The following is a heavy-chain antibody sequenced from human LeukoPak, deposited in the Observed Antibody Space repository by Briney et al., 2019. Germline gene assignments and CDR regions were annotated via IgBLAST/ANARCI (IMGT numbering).Heavy chain of an antibody. Sequence: GGSLRLSCAASGFTFSSYGMHWVRQAPGKGLEWVAVISYDGSNKYYADSVKGRFTISRDNSKNTLYLQMNSLRAEDTAVYYCAKDARSSGWYIYYYYGMDVWGQGTTVTVSS. J-gene: IGHJ6*02. V-gene: IGHV3-30*18. CDR3: AKDARSSGWYIYYYYGMDV. CDR1: GFTFSSYG. CDR2: ISYDGSNK. D-gene: IGHD6-19*01.